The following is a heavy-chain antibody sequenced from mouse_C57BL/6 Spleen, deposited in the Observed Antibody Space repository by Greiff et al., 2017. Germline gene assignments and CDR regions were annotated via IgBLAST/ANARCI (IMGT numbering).Heavy chain of an antibody. J-gene: IGHJ4*01. CDR3: ARGSSYDAMDY. CDR2: IYPGDGDT. V-gene: IGHV1-82*01. Sequence: QVQLQQSGPELVKPGASVKISCKASGYAFSGSWMNWVKQRPGKGLEWIGRIYPGDGDTNYNGKFKGKATLTADKSSSTAYMQLSSLTSEDSAVYVCARGSSYDAMDYWGQGTSVTVSA. D-gene: IGHD1-1*01. CDR1: GYAFSGSW.